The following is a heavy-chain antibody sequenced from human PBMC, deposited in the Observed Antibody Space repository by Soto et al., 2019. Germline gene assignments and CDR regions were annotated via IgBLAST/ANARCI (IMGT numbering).Heavy chain of an antibody. J-gene: IGHJ6*02. D-gene: IGHD2-21*01. Sequence: QVQLQESGPGLVKPSQTLSLTCTVSGGSISSGGYYWSWIRQHPGKGLEWIGYIYYSGSTYYNPSLKSQVTLSVDTSKNQFSLKLSSVTAADTAVYYCAASCVGCGGFNYYGMDVWGQGTTVTVSS. CDR2: IYYSGST. CDR3: AASCVGCGGFNYYGMDV. CDR1: GGSISSGGYY. V-gene: IGHV4-31*01.